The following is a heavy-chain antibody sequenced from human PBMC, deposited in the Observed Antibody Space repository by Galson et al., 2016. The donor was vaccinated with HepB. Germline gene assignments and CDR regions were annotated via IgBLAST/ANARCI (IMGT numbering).Heavy chain of an antibody. V-gene: IGHV4-34*01. Sequence: SETLSLTCTVSDASLRGYYWTWIRQTPRKGLEWIGEINNSGTTKYNPSLKNRVTISVDPARNQFSLNVNFVTAAATAVYYCARGLAVAATLSWGGLGRASWFDPGGQGTLLTVSA. J-gene: IGHJ5*02. D-gene: IGHD2-21*01. CDR3: ARGLAVAATLSWGGLGRASWFDP. CDR1: DASLRGYY. CDR2: INNSGTT.